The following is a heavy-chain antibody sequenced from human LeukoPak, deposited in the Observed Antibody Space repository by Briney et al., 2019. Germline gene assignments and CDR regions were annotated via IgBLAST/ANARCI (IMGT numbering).Heavy chain of an antibody. CDR1: GFIFNSYA. D-gene: IGHD3-22*01. J-gene: IGHJ1*01. CDR3: ATYSSLNAREFQY. Sequence: GGSLRLSCEASGFIFNSYAVTWVRKAPGQGLEWVSAISGSGGRTYYADSVKGRFTISRDNSKNTLCLQMNSLRAEDTAVYYCATYSSLNAREFQYWGQGTLVTVSS. V-gene: IGHV3-23*01. CDR2: ISGSGGRT.